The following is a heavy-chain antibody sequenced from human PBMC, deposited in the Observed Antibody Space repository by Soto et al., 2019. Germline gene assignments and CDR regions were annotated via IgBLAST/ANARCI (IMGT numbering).Heavy chain of an antibody. Sequence: EVQLVESGGGVVKPGRSLRLSCATSGFTFGDYTMTWFRQAPGKGLEWVAFIRSKAYATTTQYAASVKGRFTISRDDSKRIAFLQMNSLKTDDTAVYYCTRERWDYGDPKWYFELWGRGTLVTVSS. CDR1: GFTFGDYT. CDR3: TRERWDYGDPKWYFEL. V-gene: IGHV3-49*05. CDR2: IRSKAYATTT. J-gene: IGHJ2*01. D-gene: IGHD4-17*01.